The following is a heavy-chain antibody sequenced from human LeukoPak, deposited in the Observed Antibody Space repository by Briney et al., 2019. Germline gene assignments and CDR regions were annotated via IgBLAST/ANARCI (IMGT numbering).Heavy chain of an antibody. J-gene: IGHJ4*02. D-gene: IGHD3-22*01. CDR1: GFTFSSYG. Sequence: GGSLRLSCAASGFTFSSYGMHWVRQAPGKGLEWVAVIWYDGSNKYYADSVKGRFTISRDNSKNTLYLQMNSLRAEDTAVYYCAKDRGPDSSGYYNFDYWGQGILVTVSS. CDR3: AKDRGPDSSGYYNFDY. CDR2: IWYDGSNK. V-gene: IGHV3-33*06.